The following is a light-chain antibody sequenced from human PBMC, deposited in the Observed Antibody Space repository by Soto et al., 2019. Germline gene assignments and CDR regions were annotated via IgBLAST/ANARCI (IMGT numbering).Light chain of an antibody. V-gene: IGLV2-11*01. CDR3: SSARRDNTWV. Sequence: QSALTQPRSVSGSPGQSVTISCTGSSGDVGGYNYVSWYQQHPGKAPKLLIYDVSKRPSGVPDRFSGSKSGNTASLTISGLQAEDEADYYCSSARRDNTWVFGGGTKLTVL. CDR1: SGDVGGYNY. CDR2: DVS. J-gene: IGLJ3*02.